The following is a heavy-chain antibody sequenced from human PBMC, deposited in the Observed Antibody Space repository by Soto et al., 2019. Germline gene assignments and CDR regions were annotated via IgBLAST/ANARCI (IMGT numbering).Heavy chain of an antibody. Sequence: PGDSLRLSCAASGFTFSSYAMHCVRHAPGKGLEWVAVISYDGSNKYYADSVKGRFIISRDNSKNTLYLQMNSLRAEDTAVYYCTTDPVTMIVVVPSSGWGQGT. CDR3: TTDPVTMIVVVPSSG. D-gene: IGHD3-22*01. J-gene: IGHJ4*02. CDR2: ISYDGSNK. CDR1: GFTFSSYA. V-gene: IGHV3-30-3*01.